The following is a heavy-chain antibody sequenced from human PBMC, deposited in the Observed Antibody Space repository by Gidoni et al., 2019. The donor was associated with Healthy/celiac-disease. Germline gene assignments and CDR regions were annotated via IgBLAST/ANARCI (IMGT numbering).Heavy chain of an antibody. CDR2: IYSGGST. D-gene: IGHD6-13*01. V-gene: IGHV3-53*01. CDR1: GFTVSRNY. J-gene: IGHJ3*02. CDR3: ARHSIAAAGGAFDI. Sequence: EVQLVESGGGLIKPGGSLRLSCAASGFTVSRNYMSWVRQVPGKGLEWVSVIYSGGSTYSADSVKGRFTISRDNSKNTLYLQMNSLRAEDTAVYYCARHSIAAAGGAFDIWGQGTMVTVSS.